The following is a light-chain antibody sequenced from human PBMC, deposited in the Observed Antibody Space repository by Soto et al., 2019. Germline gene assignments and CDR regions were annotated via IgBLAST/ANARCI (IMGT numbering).Light chain of an antibody. CDR1: QSVSSY. CDR3: QQRSNWPPSS. Sequence: EIVLTQSPATLSLSPGERATLSCRASQSVSSYLAWYQQKPGQAPRRLIYDASNMATGIPARFSGSRTGTDFSLTLSSLEPQDFAVYYCQQRSNWPPSSFGQGTKQEIK. CDR2: DAS. V-gene: IGKV3-11*01. J-gene: IGKJ2*01.